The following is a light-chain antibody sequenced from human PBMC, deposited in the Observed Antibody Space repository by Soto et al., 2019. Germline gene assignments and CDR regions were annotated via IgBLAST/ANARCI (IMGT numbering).Light chain of an antibody. V-gene: IGKV1-27*01. CDR1: QGIRNY. J-gene: IGKJ4*01. CDR2: AAS. CDR3: QKYNNAAHT. Sequence: DIQMTQSPSSLSASVGDRVTITCRASQGIRNYLAWYQQKPGKVPKLLIYAASTLQSGVPSQFSGSGSGTDFTLTISSLQPEDVATYYCQKYNNAAHTFGGGTKVEI.